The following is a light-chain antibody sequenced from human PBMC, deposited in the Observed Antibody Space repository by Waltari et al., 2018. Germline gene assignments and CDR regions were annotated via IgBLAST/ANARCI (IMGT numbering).Light chain of an antibody. CDR2: EVS. J-gene: IGLJ1*01. CDR3: SSFTTSNTLV. V-gene: IGLV2-14*01. Sequence: QSALAQPASVSGSPGQSITISCTGSSRDIGCYNYVSWYQQNPGKVPKLLIYEVSNRPSGISERFSGSKSGNTASLTISGLQAEDDSDYYCSSFTTSNTLVYGSGTKVTVL. CDR1: SRDIGCYNY.